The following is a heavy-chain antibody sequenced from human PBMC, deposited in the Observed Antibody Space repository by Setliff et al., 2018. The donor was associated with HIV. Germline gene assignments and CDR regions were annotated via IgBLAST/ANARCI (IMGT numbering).Heavy chain of an antibody. CDR1: GGSISSGNYY. D-gene: IGHD3-9*01. V-gene: IGHV4-61*02. J-gene: IGHJ6*02. CDR2: IFTRGSI. Sequence: SETLSLTCNVSGGSISSGNYYWSWIRQPAGKGLEWIGRIFTRGSIDYNPSLKSRVTISVDMSKNQFSLELSSVTAADAAVYYCMRSPFYDILTCFYEYKYYGLDVWGQWTPVTVS. CDR3: MRSPFYDILTCFYEYKYYGLDV.